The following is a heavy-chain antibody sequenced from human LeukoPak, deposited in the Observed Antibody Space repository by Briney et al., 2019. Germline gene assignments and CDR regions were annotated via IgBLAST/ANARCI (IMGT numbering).Heavy chain of an antibody. CDR3: AREGEHFWSGYSRDYYYYYMDV. CDR2: IIPTFGTA. CDR1: GGTFSSYA. D-gene: IGHD3-3*02. V-gene: IGHV1-69*01. J-gene: IGHJ6*03. Sequence: GASVKVSCKASGGTFSSYAISWVRQAPGQGLEWMGGIIPTFGTANYAQKFQGRVTITADESTSTAYMELSSLRSEDTAVYYCAREGEHFWSGYSRDYYYYYMDVWGKGTTVTVSS.